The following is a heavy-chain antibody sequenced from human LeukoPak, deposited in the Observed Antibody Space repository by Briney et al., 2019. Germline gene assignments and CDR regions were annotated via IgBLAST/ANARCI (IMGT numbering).Heavy chain of an antibody. CDR3: ARRAQGYYDSSGYLNWFDP. J-gene: IGHJ5*02. D-gene: IGHD3-22*01. CDR2: IYYSGST. CDR1: GGSISSFY. V-gene: IGHV4-59*08. Sequence: SETLSLTCTVSGGSISSFYWSWIRQPPGKGLEWIGYIYYSGSTNYNPSLKSRVTISVDTSKNQFSLKLSSVTAADTAVYYCARRAQGYYDSSGYLNWFDPWGQGTLVTVSS.